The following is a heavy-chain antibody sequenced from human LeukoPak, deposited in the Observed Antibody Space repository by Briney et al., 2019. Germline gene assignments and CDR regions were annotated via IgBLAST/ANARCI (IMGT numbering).Heavy chain of an antibody. V-gene: IGHV4-4*07. CDR3: AREWGYDSSGQIDY. CDR2: IYTSGST. CDR1: GGSISSYY. D-gene: IGHD3-22*01. J-gene: IGHJ4*02. Sequence: PSETLSLTCTVSGGSISSYYWSWIRQPAGKGLEWIGRIYTSGSTNYNPSLKSRVTISVDTSKNQFSLKLSSVTAADTAVYYCAREWGYDSSGQIDYWGQGTLVTVSS.